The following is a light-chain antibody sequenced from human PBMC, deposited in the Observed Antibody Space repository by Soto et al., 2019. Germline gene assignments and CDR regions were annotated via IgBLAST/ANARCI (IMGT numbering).Light chain of an antibody. V-gene: IGKV3-15*01. CDR3: QQYNNWPRT. Sequence: EIVMTQSPATLSVSPGERATLSCRASQSVSSKLGWYQQKPGQAPRLLIYGASIRATDIPARFSGSGSGTEFTLTISSLQSEDFAVYYCQQYNNWPRTFGPGTKVDIK. CDR1: QSVSSK. CDR2: GAS. J-gene: IGKJ3*01.